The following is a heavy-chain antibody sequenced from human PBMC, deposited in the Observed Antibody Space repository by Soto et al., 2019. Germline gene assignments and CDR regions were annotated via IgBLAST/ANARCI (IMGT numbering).Heavy chain of an antibody. CDR3: ATTYCSGGYCFSSEY. J-gene: IGHJ4*02. CDR1: GITFRSYS. V-gene: IGHV3-21*01. D-gene: IGHD2-15*01. CDR2: ITSDSSDI. Sequence: SGGSLRLSCAASGITFRSYSMSWVRQAPGKGLEWVSSITSDSSDIYYADSVKGRFTISRDNGENSLYLQMTSLGAEDTGVYYCATTYCSGGYCFSSEYWGQGVLVTVSS.